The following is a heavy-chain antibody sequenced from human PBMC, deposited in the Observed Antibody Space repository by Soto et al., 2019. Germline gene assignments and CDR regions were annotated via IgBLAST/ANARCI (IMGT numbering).Heavy chain of an antibody. V-gene: IGHV4-39*01. D-gene: IGHD5-12*01. CDR2: ISYSGST. Sequence: QLQLQESGPGLVQPSETLSLTCTVYGVSISSHGYFWGWIRQPPGKGLEWIGMISYSGSTYYSPSFKRRVTISADTSKNQLSLRLRSVTAADTAVFHCMNYNSGWKYWGQGTVVTVSS. CDR1: GVSISSHGYF. J-gene: IGHJ4*02. CDR3: MNYNSGWKY.